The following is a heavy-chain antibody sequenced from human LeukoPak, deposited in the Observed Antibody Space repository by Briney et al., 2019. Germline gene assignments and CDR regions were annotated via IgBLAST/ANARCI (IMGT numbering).Heavy chain of an antibody. CDR1: GGTFSSYT. J-gene: IGHJ4*02. CDR2: IIPILGIA. D-gene: IGHD6-6*01. Sequence: GASVKVSCKASGGTFSSYTISWVRQAPGQGLEWMVRIIPILGIANYAQKFQGRVTITADKSTSTAYMELSSLRSEDTAVYYCASLEYSSSPGDYWGQGTLVTVSS. V-gene: IGHV1-69*02. CDR3: ASLEYSSSPGDY.